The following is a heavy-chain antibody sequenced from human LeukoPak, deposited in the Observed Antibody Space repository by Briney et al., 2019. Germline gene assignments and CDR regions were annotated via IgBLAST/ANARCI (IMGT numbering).Heavy chain of an antibody. V-gene: IGHV3-30*03. J-gene: IGHJ4*02. Sequence: GGSLRLSCADSGFTLSIYGLHWVRQAPGKGLEWVAVISYDGNNKFYADSVKGRFTVSRDNSNNTLYLQMSSLRLDDTAIYYCARGLNRYFTTVTPLGDYWGQGILVTVSS. CDR2: ISYDGNNK. D-gene: IGHD4-17*01. CDR1: GFTLSIYG. CDR3: ARGLNRYFTTVTPLGDY.